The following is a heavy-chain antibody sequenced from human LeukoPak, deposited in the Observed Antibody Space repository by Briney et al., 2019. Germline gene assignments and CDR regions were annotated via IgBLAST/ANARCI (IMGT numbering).Heavy chain of an antibody. Sequence: GASVKVSCKASGYTFTGYYMHWVRQAPGQGLEWMGWINPNSGDTKYAQRFQGRVTMTRDTSISTAFMELNSLKSDDTAVYYCARIAPDFDYWGQGTLVTVSS. J-gene: IGHJ4*02. CDR1: GYTFTGYY. CDR2: INPNSGDT. D-gene: IGHD2-21*01. CDR3: ARIAPDFDY. V-gene: IGHV1-2*02.